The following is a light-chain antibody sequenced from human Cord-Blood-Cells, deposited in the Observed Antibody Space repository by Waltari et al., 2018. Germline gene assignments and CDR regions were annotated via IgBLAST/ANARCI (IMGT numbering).Light chain of an antibody. Sequence: DIQMTQSPSSLSASVGDRVTITCRASQSISSYLNWYQQKPGKAPNLLIYAASSLQRGVPSRFSGSGSGTDFTLTISRLQPEDFATYYCQQSYSTPWTFGQGTKVEIK. CDR3: QQSYSTPWT. J-gene: IGKJ1*01. V-gene: IGKV1-39*01. CDR1: QSISSY. CDR2: AAS.